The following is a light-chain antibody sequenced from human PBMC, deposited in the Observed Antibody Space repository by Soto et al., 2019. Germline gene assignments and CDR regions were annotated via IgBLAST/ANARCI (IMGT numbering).Light chain of an antibody. V-gene: IGKV2-30*01. CDR1: QSLVSSDGNTY. Sequence: DVVMTQSPLSLPVTLGQPASISCRSSQSLVSSDGNTYLNWFHQRPGQSPRRLIYKVSNRDSGVPDRFSGSGSGTDFTLTISRVEAEDAGVYYCMQAAQWPRTFGPGTKVDI. CDR2: KVS. CDR3: MQAAQWPRT. J-gene: IGKJ3*01.